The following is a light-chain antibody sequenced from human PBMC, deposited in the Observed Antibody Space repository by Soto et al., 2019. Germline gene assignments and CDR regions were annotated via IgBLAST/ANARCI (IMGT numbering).Light chain of an antibody. J-gene: IGLJ1*01. CDR3: QSYDSTLSARYV. CDR2: GNT. CDR1: SSNIGAGYD. V-gene: IGLV1-40*01. Sequence: QPVLTQPPSVSGAPGQRVTISCTGRSSNIGAGYDVHWYQQRPGTAPKLLIFGNTNRPSGVPDRFSGSKSGTSASLAISGLQAEDEGDYYCQSYDSTLSARYVFGTGTKLTV.